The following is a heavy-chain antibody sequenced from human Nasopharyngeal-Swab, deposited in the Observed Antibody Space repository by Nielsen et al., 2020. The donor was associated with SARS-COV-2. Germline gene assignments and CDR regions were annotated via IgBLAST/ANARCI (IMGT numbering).Heavy chain of an antibody. CDR1: GFTFSDYY. Sequence: GGSLRLSCAASGFTFSDYYMSWIRQAPGKGLEWVSFISGSGTSIYYADSVTGRFTISRDNAKNSLFLQMNSLRAEDTAVYYCGRGYSNIDYWGQGTLVTV. V-gene: IGHV3-11*01. CDR2: ISGSGTSI. D-gene: IGHD4-11*01. J-gene: IGHJ4*02. CDR3: GRGYSNIDY.